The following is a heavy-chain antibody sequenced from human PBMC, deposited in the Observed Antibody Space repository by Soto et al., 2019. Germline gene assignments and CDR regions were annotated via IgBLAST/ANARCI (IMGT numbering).Heavy chain of an antibody. V-gene: IGHV4-4*07. CDR1: GRSMTGYY. CDR2: IYTSGTT. D-gene: IGHD3-9*01. Sequence: SETLSLTCTVSGRSMTGYYWSWIRQPAGERLEWIGRIYTSGTTDFNPSLKGRVTMSVDTSKNQFSLKLTSVTAADTALYYCAREDYYDTGYYVVWGQGTQVTVSS. CDR3: AREDYYDTGYYVV. J-gene: IGHJ4*02.